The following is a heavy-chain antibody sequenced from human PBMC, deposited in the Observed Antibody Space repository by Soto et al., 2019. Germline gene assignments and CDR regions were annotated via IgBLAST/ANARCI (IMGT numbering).Heavy chain of an antibody. CDR3: ARDSLVTDDILTGYPFYYYYGMDV. V-gene: IGHV4-4*07. CDR2: IYTSGST. Sequence: TLSLTCTVSGGSISSYYWSWIRQPAGKGLEWIGRIYTSGSTNYNPSLKSRVTMSVDTSKNQFSLKLSSVTAADTAVYYCARDSLVTDDILTGYPFYYYYGMDVWGQGTTVTVSS. D-gene: IGHD3-9*01. CDR1: GGSISSYY. J-gene: IGHJ6*02.